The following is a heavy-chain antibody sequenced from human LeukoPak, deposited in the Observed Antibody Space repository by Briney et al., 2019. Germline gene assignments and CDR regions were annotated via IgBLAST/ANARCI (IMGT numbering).Heavy chain of an antibody. D-gene: IGHD3-10*01. V-gene: IGHV3-73*01. CDR2: IRSKANSYAT. J-gene: IGHJ4*02. CDR1: GFTFSGSA. Sequence: GGSLRLSCAASGFTFSGSAMHWVRQASGKGLEWVGRIRSKANSYATAYAASVKGRFTISRDDSKNTAYLQMNSLKTEDTAVYYCTRRTSRRGIDYWGQGTLVTVSS. CDR3: TRRTSRRGIDY.